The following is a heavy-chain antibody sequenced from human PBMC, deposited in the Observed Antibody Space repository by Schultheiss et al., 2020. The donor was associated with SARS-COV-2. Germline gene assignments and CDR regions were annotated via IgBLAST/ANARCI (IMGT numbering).Heavy chain of an antibody. Sequence: SETLSLTCTVSDGSISSSSYYWSWIRQPPGKGLEWIGEINHSGSTNYNPSLKSRVTISVDTSKNQFSLKLSSVTAADTAVYYCARGSQDSSGIDYWGQGTLVTVSS. V-gene: IGHV4-61*05. CDR2: INHSGST. CDR3: ARGSQDSSGIDY. J-gene: IGHJ4*02. D-gene: IGHD3-22*01. CDR1: DGSISSSSYY.